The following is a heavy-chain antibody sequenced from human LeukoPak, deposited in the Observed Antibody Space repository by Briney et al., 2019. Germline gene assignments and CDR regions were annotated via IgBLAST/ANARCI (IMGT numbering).Heavy chain of an antibody. D-gene: IGHD1-26*01. Sequence: SETLSLTCTVSGYSISSDYYWGWVRQPPGKGLEWIGSIYHSGSTYYNPSLKSRVTISVDTSKNQFSLKLTSVTAADTAVYYCARLSGPIDYWGQGTLVTVSS. V-gene: IGHV4-38-2*02. CDR2: IYHSGST. CDR1: GYSISSDYY. J-gene: IGHJ4*02. CDR3: ARLSGPIDY.